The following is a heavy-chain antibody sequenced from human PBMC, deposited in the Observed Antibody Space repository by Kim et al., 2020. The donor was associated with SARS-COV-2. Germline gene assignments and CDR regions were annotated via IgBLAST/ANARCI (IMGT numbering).Heavy chain of an antibody. CDR3: ARLDYYGSGSHPAGAFDI. J-gene: IGHJ3*02. CDR2: IYPGDSDT. D-gene: IGHD3-10*01. CDR1: GYSFTSYW. Sequence: GESLKISCKGSGYSFTSYWIGWVRQMPGKGLEWMGIIYPGDSDTRYSPSFQGQVTISADKSISTAYLQWSSLKASDTAMYYCARLDYYGSGSHPAGAFDIWGQGTMVTVSS. V-gene: IGHV5-51*01.